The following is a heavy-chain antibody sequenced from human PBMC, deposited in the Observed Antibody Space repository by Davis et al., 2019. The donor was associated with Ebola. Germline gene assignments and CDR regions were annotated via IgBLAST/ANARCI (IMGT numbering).Heavy chain of an antibody. V-gene: IGHV3-30-3*01. Sequence: GESLKISCAASGFTFNSYAMHWVRQAPGKGLEWVAVISYDGSNKYYADSVKGRFTISRDNSKNTLYLQMNSLRAEDTAVYYCATEGCSSTSCFYYYYGMDVWGQGTTVTVSS. D-gene: IGHD2-2*01. CDR1: GFTFNSYA. CDR2: ISYDGSNK. CDR3: ATEGCSSTSCFYYYYGMDV. J-gene: IGHJ6*02.